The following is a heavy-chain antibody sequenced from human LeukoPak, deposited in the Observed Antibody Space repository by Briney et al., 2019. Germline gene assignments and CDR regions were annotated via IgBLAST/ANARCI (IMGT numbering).Heavy chain of an antibody. CDR2: IYPGDSDT. D-gene: IGHD2/OR15-2a*01. CDR3: ARPANRGDAFDI. V-gene: IGHV5-51*01. J-gene: IGHJ3*02. CDR1: GSPFTSYW. Sequence: GGPLQISFQGSGSPFTSYWIGWVRQMPGKGLEWMGIIYPGDSDTRYSPSFQGQVTISADKSITTAYLQWSSLRASDTAMYYCARPANRGDAFDIWGQGTMVTVSS.